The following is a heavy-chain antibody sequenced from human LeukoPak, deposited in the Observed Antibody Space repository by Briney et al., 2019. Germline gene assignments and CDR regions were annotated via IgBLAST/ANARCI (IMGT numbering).Heavy chain of an antibody. CDR1: GFTFSSYG. J-gene: IGHJ6*03. D-gene: IGHD2-2*01. V-gene: IGHV3-33*01. CDR3: ARDHCSSTSCPNLYYYYYYMDV. CDR2: IWYDGSNK. Sequence: GGSLRLSCAASGFTFSSYGMHWVRQAPGKGLEWGAVIWYDGSNKYYADSVKGRFTISRDNSKNTLYLQMNSLRAEDTAVYYCARDHCSSTSCPNLYYYYYYMDVWGKGTTVTVSS.